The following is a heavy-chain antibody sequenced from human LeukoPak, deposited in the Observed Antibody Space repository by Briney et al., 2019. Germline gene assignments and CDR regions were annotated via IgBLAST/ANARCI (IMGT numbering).Heavy chain of an antibody. V-gene: IGHV4-39*01. CDR2: IYYSGST. D-gene: IGHD2-15*01. Sequence: SETLSLTCTVSGGSISSSSYYWGWIRQPPGKGLEWIGSIYYSGSTYYNPFLKGRVTISVDTSKSQFSLKLSSVTAADTAVYYCARRHLGYCSGGSCSTMYYGMDVWGQGTTVTVSS. CDR1: GGSISSSSYY. J-gene: IGHJ6*02. CDR3: ARRHLGYCSGGSCSTMYYGMDV.